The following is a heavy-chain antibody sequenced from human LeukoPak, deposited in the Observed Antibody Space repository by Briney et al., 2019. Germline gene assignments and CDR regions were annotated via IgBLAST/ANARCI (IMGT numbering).Heavy chain of an antibody. CDR3: AIPTSIIPASNIYYYYYAMDL. J-gene: IGHJ6*02. CDR1: GSRFTSYY. V-gene: IGHV1-46*01. D-gene: IGHD2-2*01. CDR2: INPSRDST. Sequence: ASVKVSCKASGSRFTSYYMHWVRQAPGQGLEWMGIINPSRDSTSYAQKCQGRVTMTRDTSTSTVYMELSSLSSEDTAVYYCAIPTSIIPASNIYYYYYAMDLWGQGTTVTVSS.